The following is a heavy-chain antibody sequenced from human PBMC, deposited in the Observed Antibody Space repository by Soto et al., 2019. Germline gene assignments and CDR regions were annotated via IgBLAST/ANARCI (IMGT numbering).Heavy chain of an antibody. V-gene: IGHV3-23*01. Sequence: EVQLLESGGDLVQPVGSLRLSCAASGFTFSSYAMSWVRQAPGKGLEWVSTISGRGDDTYYTDSVKGRFTISRDNSKNTLYVPMNRLRAEDTAVYYCARAQPTYSSSYFDYWGQGTLVTVSS. D-gene: IGHD3-22*01. J-gene: IGHJ4*02. CDR2: ISGRGDDT. CDR1: GFTFSSYA. CDR3: ARAQPTYSSSYFDY.